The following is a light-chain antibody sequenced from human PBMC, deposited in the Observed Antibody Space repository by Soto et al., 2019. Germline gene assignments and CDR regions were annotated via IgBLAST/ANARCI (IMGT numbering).Light chain of an antibody. CDR2: GDT. CDR3: QSYDSSLSAYV. J-gene: IGLJ1*01. CDR1: SSNIGAGYD. V-gene: IGLV1-40*01. Sequence: QSVLTQPPSVSGAPGQRVTISCTGSSSNIGAGYDVHWYQQLPGTAPKLLIYGDTNRPSGVPDRFSGSKSDTSASLAITGLQAEDEADYSCQSYDSSLSAYVFGTGTKLTVL.